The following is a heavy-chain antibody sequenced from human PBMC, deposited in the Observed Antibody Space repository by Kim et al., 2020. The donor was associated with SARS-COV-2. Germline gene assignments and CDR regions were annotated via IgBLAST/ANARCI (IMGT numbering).Heavy chain of an antibody. J-gene: IGHJ6*02. D-gene: IGHD3-22*01. CDR1: GFTFSSYS. Sequence: GGSLRLSCAASGFTFSSYSMNWVRQAPGKGLEWVSSISSSSSYIYYADSVKGRFTISRDNAKNSLYLQMNSLRAEDTAVYYCARDYNYDSSGYYYVGYYYYGMDVWGQGTTVTVSS. V-gene: IGHV3-21*01. CDR3: ARDYNYDSSGYYYVGYYYYGMDV. CDR2: ISSSSSYI.